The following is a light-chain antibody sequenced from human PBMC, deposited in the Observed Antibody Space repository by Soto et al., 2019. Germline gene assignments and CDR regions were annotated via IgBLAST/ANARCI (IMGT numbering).Light chain of an antibody. J-gene: IGLJ3*02. CDR2: EVS. CDR1: SSDVGVYKY. CDR3: SSYASSSSLV. V-gene: IGLV2-14*01. Sequence: QSVLTQPASVSGSPGQSITISCTGSSSDVGVYKYVSWYQQHPGKAPRLTIYEVSNRPSGVSNRFSGSKSGNTASLTISGLQAEDEADYYCSSYASSSSLVFGGGTKLTVL.